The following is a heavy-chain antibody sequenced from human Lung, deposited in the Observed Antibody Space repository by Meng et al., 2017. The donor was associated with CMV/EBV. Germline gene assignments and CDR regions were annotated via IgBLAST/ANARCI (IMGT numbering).Heavy chain of an antibody. J-gene: IGHJ5*02. V-gene: IGHV5-51*01. D-gene: IGHD3-3*01. CDR1: GYAFTTYW. CDR2: INPADSNT. Sequence: GGSLRLXXKTSGYAFTTYWVGWVRQKPGKGLEWMGIINPADSNTRYSPSFQGQVTISADKSTSTAYLQWSSLRASDTAMYYCVRGTLRFLEWFEGGWFDPWGQGXPVTVSS. CDR3: VRGTLRFLEWFEGGWFDP.